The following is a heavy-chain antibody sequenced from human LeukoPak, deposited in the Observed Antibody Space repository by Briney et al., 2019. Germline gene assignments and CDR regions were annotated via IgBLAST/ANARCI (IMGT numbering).Heavy chain of an antibody. CDR3: ARVEYGSGSYLDY. V-gene: IGHV3-66*01. CDR1: GFTVSNNY. Sequence: GGSLRLSCAASGFTVSNNYMSWVRQAPGKGLEWVSVIYSGGNTYSADSLKGRFTISRDNSKNTLYLQMNSLTAEDTAVYYCARVEYGSGSYLDYWGQGSLVTVSS. D-gene: IGHD3-10*01. CDR2: IYSGGNT. J-gene: IGHJ4*02.